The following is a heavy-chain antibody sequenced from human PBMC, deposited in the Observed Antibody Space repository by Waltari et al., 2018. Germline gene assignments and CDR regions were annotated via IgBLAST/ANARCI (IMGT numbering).Heavy chain of an antibody. V-gene: IGHV1-18*01. CDR1: GYTFTSYG. Sequence: QVQLVQSGAEVKKPGASVKVSCKASGYTFTSYGISWVRQAPGQGLEWMGWSRAYNGNTNYAQKLQGRVTMTTDTSTSTAEMELRSLRSDDTAVYYCARGGYYYGSGIGLDYWGQGTLVTVSS. D-gene: IGHD3-10*01. CDR2: SRAYNGNT. J-gene: IGHJ4*02. CDR3: ARGGYYYGSGIGLDY.